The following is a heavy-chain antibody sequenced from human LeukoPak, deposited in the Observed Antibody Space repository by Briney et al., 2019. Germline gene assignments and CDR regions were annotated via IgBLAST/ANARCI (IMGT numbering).Heavy chain of an antibody. CDR2: IYYSGST. Sequence: PSETLSLTCTVSGGSISSSSYYWGWIRQPPGKGLEWIGSIYYSGSTYYNPSLKSRVTISVDTSKNQFSLKLSSVTAADTAVYYCARRPYDFWSGYYLDYWGQGTLVTVSS. CDR3: ARRPYDFWSGYYLDY. CDR1: GGSISSSSYY. J-gene: IGHJ4*02. V-gene: IGHV4-39*01. D-gene: IGHD3-3*01.